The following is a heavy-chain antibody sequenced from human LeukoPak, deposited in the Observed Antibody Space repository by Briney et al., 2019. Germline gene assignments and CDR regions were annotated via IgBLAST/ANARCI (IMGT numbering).Heavy chain of an antibody. D-gene: IGHD6-19*01. CDR3: ARTGSSSGWYDY. V-gene: IGHV4-38-2*02. Sequence: SETLSLTCTVSGYSISSGYYGGWIRQPPGKGLEWIGSIYHSGSTYYNPSLKSRVTISVDTSKNQFSLKLSSVTAADTAVYYCARTGSSSGWYDYWGQGTLVTVSS. CDR2: IYHSGST. J-gene: IGHJ4*02. CDR1: GYSISSGYY.